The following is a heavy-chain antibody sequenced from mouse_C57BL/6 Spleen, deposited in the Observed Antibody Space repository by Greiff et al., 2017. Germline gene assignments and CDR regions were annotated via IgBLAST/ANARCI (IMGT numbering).Heavy chain of an antibody. CDR3: ARPYYDYEWYFDY. V-gene: IGHV1-85*01. CDR2: IYPRDGST. J-gene: IGHJ2*01. Sequence: QVQLQQSGPELVKPGASVKLSCKASGYTFTSYDINWVKQRPGQGLEWIGWIYPRDGSTKYNEKFKGKATLTVDTSSSTAYMELHSLTSEDSAVYFCARPYYDYEWYFDYWGQGTTLTVSS. CDR1: GYTFTSYD. D-gene: IGHD2-4*01.